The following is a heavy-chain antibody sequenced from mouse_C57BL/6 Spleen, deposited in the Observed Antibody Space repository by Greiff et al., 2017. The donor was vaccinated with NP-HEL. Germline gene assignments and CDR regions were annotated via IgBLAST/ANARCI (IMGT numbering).Heavy chain of an antibody. V-gene: IGHV5-2*03. Sequence: EVKLVESGGGLVQPGESLKLSCESNEYEFPSHDMSWVRKTPVKRLELVAAINSDGGSTYYPDTMERRFIISRDNTKKTLYLQMSSLRSEDTALYYCARPRPYSNYGGAMDYWGQGTSVTVSS. J-gene: IGHJ4*01. CDR2: INSDGGST. CDR1: EYEFPSHD. CDR3: ARPRPYSNYGGAMDY. D-gene: IGHD2-5*01.